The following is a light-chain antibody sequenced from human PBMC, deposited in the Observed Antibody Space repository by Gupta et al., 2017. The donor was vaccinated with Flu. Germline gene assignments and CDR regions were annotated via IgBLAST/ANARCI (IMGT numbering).Light chain of an antibody. V-gene: IGKV3-20*01. CDR1: QSISRSY. CDR2: GAS. J-gene: IGKJ3*01. Sequence: EIVLTQSPGTLSLSPGERATLSCRASQSISRSYLAWYQQTPGQAPRLLIYGASSRATGIPDRFSGSGSGTDFTLTISRLEPEDFAVYYCQQYGNSPFTFGPGTXVDIK. CDR3: QQYGNSPFT.